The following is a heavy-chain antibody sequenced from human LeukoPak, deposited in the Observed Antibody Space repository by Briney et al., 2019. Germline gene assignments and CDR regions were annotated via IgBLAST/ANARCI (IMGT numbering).Heavy chain of an antibody. CDR2: IYYIGST. D-gene: IGHD3-10*01. J-gene: IGHJ4*02. V-gene: IGHV4-59*01. Sequence: SETLSLTSSVSGGSISGYYWSWIRQPPGKGLEWIGHIYYIGSTTYNPSLQSRDTISVDTSKNEFSLRLSSVTGADTAVYYCARERHGPGSSYFDYWGQGTLVTVSS. CDR1: GGSISGYY. CDR3: ARERHGPGSSYFDY.